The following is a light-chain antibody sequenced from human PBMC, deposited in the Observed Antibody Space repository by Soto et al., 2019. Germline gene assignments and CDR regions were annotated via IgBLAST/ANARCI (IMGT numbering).Light chain of an antibody. Sequence: QSAMTQPRSVSGSPGQSVTISCTGTSSDVGGYEYVSWYQQHPGKAPKLMIYDVSKRPSGVPDRFSGSKSGNTASLTISGLQAEDEADYYCCSDAGSYTFVLGTWNKVTVL. CDR2: DVS. J-gene: IGLJ1*01. CDR3: CSDAGSYTFV. V-gene: IGLV2-11*01. CDR1: SSDVGGYEY.